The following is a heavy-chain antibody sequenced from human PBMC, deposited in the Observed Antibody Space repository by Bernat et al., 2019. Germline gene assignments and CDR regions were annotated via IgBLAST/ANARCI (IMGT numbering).Heavy chain of an antibody. CDR3: ARHLAKDYFDY. CDR2: IYYSGST. J-gene: IGHJ4*02. CDR1: GGSISSSSYY. Sequence: QLQLQESGPGLVKPSETLSLTCTVSGGSISSSSYYWGWIRQPPGKGLEWIGSIYYSGSTYYNPSLKRRVTISVDTSKNQFSLKLSSVPAADTAVYYCARHLAKDYFDYWGQGTLVTVSS. V-gene: IGHV4-39*01.